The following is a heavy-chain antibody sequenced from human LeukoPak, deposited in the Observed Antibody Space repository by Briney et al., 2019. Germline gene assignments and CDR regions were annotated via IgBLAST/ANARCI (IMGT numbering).Heavy chain of an antibody. V-gene: IGHV1-69*04. CDR1: GGTFSSYA. J-gene: IGHJ4*02. D-gene: IGHD5-12*01. CDR3: ARDEDIGKGFDY. Sequence: SVKVSCKASGGTFSSYAISWVRQAPGQGLEWMGRIIPILGIANYAQKFQGRVTITADKSTSTAYMELSSLRSEDTAVYYCARDEDIGKGFDYWGQGTLVTVSS. CDR2: IIPILGIA.